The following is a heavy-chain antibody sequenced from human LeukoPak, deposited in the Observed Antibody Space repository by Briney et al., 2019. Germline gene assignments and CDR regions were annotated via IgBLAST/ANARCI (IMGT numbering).Heavy chain of an antibody. Sequence: GGSLRLSCAASGFTFSKYWMLWVRHAPGKGLEGVSRINTDGTVTTYADSVKGRFTISRDNADNTMFLQMNSVRDEDTAVYYCATKQWLAPPPDSWGQGTPVTVSS. V-gene: IGHV3-74*01. CDR3: ATKQWLAPPPDS. CDR2: INTDGTVT. J-gene: IGHJ4*02. CDR1: GFTFSKYW. D-gene: IGHD6-19*01.